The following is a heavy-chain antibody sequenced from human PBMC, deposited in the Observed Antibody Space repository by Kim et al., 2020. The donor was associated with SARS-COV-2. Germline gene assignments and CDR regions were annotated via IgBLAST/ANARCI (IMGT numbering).Heavy chain of an antibody. V-gene: IGHV3-30*07. CDR3: ARDVGSGWYVREYYFDY. D-gene: IGHD6-13*01. J-gene: IGHJ4*02. Sequence: VKGRFTIARDNSKNTLDLQMNSLRAEDTAVYYCARDVGSGWYVREYYFDYWGQRTLVTVSS.